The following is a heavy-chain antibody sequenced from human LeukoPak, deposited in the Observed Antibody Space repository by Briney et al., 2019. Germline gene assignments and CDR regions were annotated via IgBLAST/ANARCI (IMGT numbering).Heavy chain of an antibody. D-gene: IGHD6-19*01. Sequence: ASVKVSCKASGYTFTGYYMHWVRQAPGQGLEWMGWINPNSGGTNYAQKFQGRVTMTRNTSISTAYMELSSLRSEDTAVYYCATGYSSGWYRNAFDYWGQGTLVTVSS. J-gene: IGHJ4*02. V-gene: IGHV1-2*02. CDR3: ATGYSSGWYRNAFDY. CDR2: INPNSGGT. CDR1: GYTFTGYY.